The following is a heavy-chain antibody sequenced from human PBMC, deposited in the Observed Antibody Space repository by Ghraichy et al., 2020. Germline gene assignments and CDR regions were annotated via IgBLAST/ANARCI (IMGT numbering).Heavy chain of an antibody. CDR2: ISGNGDTT. CDR1: GFRFSSYA. Sequence: GESLNISCAASGFRFSSYAMNWVRRAPGKGLEWVSVISGNGDTTYYADSVKGRFSISRDNSRNTLYLQMGSLRAEDTAVYYCAKEGSDHLEYFQNWGQGTLVTVSS. D-gene: IGHD6-25*01. J-gene: IGHJ1*01. V-gene: IGHV3-23*01. CDR3: AKEGSDHLEYFQN.